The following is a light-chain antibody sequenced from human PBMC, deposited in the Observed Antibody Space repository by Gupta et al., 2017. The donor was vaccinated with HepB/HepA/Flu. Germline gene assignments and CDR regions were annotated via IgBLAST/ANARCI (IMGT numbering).Light chain of an antibody. CDR1: QGISSR. CDR2: GAS. CDR3: QQANSFPWT. J-gene: IGKJ1*01. V-gene: IGKV1-12*01. Sequence: DIQMTQSPSSVSASVGDRVTITCRASQGISSRLAWYQQKPGKAPKLLIYGASSLQSGVPSRFSGSGSGTDFTRTISSLQPEEFGTYFCQQANSFPWTFGQGTKVEIK.